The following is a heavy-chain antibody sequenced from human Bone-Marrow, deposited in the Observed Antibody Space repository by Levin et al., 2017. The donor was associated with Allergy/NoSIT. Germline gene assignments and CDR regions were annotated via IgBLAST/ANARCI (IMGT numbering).Heavy chain of an antibody. CDR2: ISGSGYTK. CDR1: GFVFGDHA. Sequence: GGSLRLSCAASGFVFGDHAMTWVRQTPGRGLEWVAAISGSGYTKSYTDSVRGRFTLSRDNVNNSLYLQVNSLRPEDTAVYYCARISSSSVALDIWGQGTTVIVSS. CDR3: ARISSSSVALDI. D-gene: IGHD6-6*01. V-gene: IGHV3-69-1*01. J-gene: IGHJ3*02.